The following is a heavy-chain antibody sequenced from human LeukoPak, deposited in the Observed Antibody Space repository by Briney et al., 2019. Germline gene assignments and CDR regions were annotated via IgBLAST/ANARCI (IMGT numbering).Heavy chain of an antibody. Sequence: GASVKVSCKASGGTFSSYAISWVRQAPGQGLEWMGGIIPIFGTANYAQKFQGRVTITADKSTSTAYMELSSLRSEDTAVYYCARDSPVVGSPQAPRSYYYMDVWGKGTTVTVSS. V-gene: IGHV1-69*06. CDR2: IIPIFGTA. CDR1: GGTFSSYA. J-gene: IGHJ6*03. CDR3: ARDSPVVGSPQAPRSYYYMDV. D-gene: IGHD2-2*01.